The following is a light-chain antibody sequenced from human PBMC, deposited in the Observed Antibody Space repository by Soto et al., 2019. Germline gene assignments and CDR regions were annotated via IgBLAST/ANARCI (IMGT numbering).Light chain of an antibody. CDR3: CSYAGTYTLWV. J-gene: IGLJ3*02. V-gene: IGLV2-11*01. Sequence: ALTQPRSVSGSPGQSVTISCTGTSGDVGGYNFVSWYQQYPGKAPKLIIYDVTKRPSGVPDRFSGSKSGNTASLTISGLQAEDEADYYCCSYAGTYTLWVFGGGTQLTVL. CDR1: SGDVGGYNF. CDR2: DVT.